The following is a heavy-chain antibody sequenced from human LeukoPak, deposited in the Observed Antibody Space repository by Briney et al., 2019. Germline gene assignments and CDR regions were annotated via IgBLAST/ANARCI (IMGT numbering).Heavy chain of an antibody. CDR2: IYTSGST. J-gene: IGHJ4*02. D-gene: IGHD1-26*01. V-gene: IGHV4-4*07. Sequence: SETLSLTCTVSGGSISSYYWSWIRQPAGKGLEWIGRIYTSGSTNYNASLKSRVSMSVDSSKNQFSLKLSSVTAADTAVFYCARENSGSYREFDYWGQGTLVTVSS. CDR3: ARENSGSYREFDY. CDR1: GGSISSYY.